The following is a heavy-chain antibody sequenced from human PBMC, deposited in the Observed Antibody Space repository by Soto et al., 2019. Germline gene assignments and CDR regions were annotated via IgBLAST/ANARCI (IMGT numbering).Heavy chain of an antibody. CDR1: GGSISSGGYY. CDR2: IFYSGST. V-gene: IGHV4-31*03. Sequence: QVQLQESGPGLVKPSQTLSLTCTVSGGSISSGGYYWSWIRQHPGKGLEWIGDIFYSGSTYYNPSLQRRVTISVDTAKNQFSLKLSSVTAADTAVYYFASYPQSYAFDIWGQGTMVTVSS. CDR3: ASYPQSYAFDI. D-gene: IGHD6-19*01. J-gene: IGHJ3*02.